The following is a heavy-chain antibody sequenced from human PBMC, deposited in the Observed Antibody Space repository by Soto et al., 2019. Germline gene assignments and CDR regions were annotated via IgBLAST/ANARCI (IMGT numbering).Heavy chain of an antibody. CDR1: GYKFTTNW. CDR3: ATASGHCFDY. V-gene: IGHV5-51*03. D-gene: IGHD6-25*01. Sequence: ELQLVQSGGEVKKPGESLKISCQGSGYKFTTNWIVWVRQMPEKGLEWMGIIYPGDSDTRYNPSFQGQVTISADKSITTAYLQWNSLKASDTAMYYCATASGHCFDYWGQGTLVTVSS. CDR2: IYPGDSDT. J-gene: IGHJ4*02.